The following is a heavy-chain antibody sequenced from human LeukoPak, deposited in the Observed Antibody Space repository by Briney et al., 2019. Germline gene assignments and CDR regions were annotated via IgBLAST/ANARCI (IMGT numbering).Heavy chain of an antibody. D-gene: IGHD2-2*01. Sequence: PSQTLSLTCTVSGGSISSGSYYWNWIRQPAGKGLEWVGRIYTSGYTNYNPSLKSRVTISVDTSKNQFSLKLSSVTAADTAVYYCARENAPAYCSSTSCYLYYIDVWGKGTTVTISS. CDR1: GGSISSGSYY. J-gene: IGHJ6*03. V-gene: IGHV4-61*02. CDR3: ARENAPAYCSSTSCYLYYIDV. CDR2: IYTSGYT.